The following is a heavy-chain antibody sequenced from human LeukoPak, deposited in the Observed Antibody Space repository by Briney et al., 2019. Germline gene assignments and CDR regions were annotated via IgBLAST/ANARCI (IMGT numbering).Heavy chain of an antibody. Sequence: GESLKISCKGSGYSFTNYWISWVRQMPGKGLEWMGRIDPSDSYTNYSPSFQGHVTISADKSISTAYLLWSSLKASDTAMYYCARRIAAAGAFDYWGQGTLVTVSS. D-gene: IGHD6-13*01. CDR3: ARRIAAAGAFDY. CDR1: GYSFTNYW. J-gene: IGHJ4*02. V-gene: IGHV5-10-1*01. CDR2: IDPSDSYT.